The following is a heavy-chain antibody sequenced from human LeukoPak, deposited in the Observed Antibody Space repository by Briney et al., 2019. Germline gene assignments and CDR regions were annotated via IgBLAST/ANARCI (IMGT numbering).Heavy chain of an antibody. V-gene: IGHV3-21*06. J-gene: IGHJ4*02. CDR2: ISSSSSYI. CDR1: GFTFSSYS. CDR3: ARISSSWYYFDY. Sequence: GGSLRLSCAAFGFTFSSYSMNWVRQAPGKGLEWVSSISSSSSYIYYADSVKGRLTVSRDNARNSVYLQMNSLRAEDTAVYYCARISSSWYYFDYWGQGTLVTVSS. D-gene: IGHD6-13*01.